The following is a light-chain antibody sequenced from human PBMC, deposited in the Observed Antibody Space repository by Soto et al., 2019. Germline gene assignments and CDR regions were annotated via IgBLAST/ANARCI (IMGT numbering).Light chain of an antibody. CDR3: QKYNSAPLT. Sequence: DVQMTQSPSSLSAFVGARVTITCRASQGIAPYLAWFQQKPGKVPKLLIYATSTLQSGGPSRFSGSGSWTDFTLTINSLQPEDVGTYYCQKYNSAPLTFGGGTKVEIK. CDR2: ATS. J-gene: IGKJ4*01. CDR1: QGIAPY. V-gene: IGKV1-27*01.